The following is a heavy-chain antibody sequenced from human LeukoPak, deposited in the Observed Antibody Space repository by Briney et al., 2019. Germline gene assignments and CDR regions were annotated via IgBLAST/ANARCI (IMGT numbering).Heavy chain of an antibody. CDR2: IIPILGIA. J-gene: IGHJ4*02. CDR3: ARDSGSYLSPYYFDY. V-gene: IGHV1-69*04. Sequence: SVKVSCKASGGTFSSYAISWVRQAPGQGLEWMGRIIPILGIANYAQKFQGRVTITADKSTSTAYMELSSLRSEGTAVYYCARDSGSYLSPYYFDYWGQGTLVTVSS. CDR1: GGTFSSYA. D-gene: IGHD1-26*01.